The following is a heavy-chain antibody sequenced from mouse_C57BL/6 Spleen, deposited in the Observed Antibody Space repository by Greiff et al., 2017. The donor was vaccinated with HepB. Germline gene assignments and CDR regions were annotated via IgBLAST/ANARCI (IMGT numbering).Heavy chain of an antibody. V-gene: IGHV5-17*01. D-gene: IGHD1-1*01. CDR3: ARSYYGSSYWYFDV. CDR1: GFTFSDYG. CDR2: ISSGSSTI. Sequence: EVQGVESGGGLVKPGGSLKLSCAASGFTFSDYGMHWVRQAPEKGLEWVAYISSGSSTIYYADKVKCRFTISRDNAKNTLFLQMTSLRSEDTAMYYCARSYYGSSYWYFDVWGTGTTVTVSS. J-gene: IGHJ1*03.